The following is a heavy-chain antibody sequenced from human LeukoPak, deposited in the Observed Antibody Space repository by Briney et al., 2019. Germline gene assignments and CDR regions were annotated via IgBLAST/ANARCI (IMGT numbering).Heavy chain of an antibody. Sequence: ASVKVSCKASGYTFTSYGISWARQAPGQGLEWMGWISAYNGDTKYAQKLQGRVTMTTDTSTSTAYMELRSLRSDDTAVYYCARGTITIAAADHFDYWGQGTLVTVSS. CDR2: ISAYNGDT. J-gene: IGHJ4*02. V-gene: IGHV1-18*01. D-gene: IGHD6-13*01. CDR3: ARGTITIAAADHFDY. CDR1: GYTFTSYG.